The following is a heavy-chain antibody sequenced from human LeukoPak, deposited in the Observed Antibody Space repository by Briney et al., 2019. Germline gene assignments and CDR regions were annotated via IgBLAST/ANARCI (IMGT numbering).Heavy chain of an antibody. V-gene: IGHV3-48*04. D-gene: IGHD3-22*01. CDR1: GFTFSSYS. Sequence: PGGSLRLSCAASGFTFSSYSMNWVRQAPGKGLEWVSYISSSSSTIYYADSVKGRFTISRDNAKNSLYLQMNSLRAEDTAAYHCARRADRTYYYDSSGYYCDYWGQGTLVTVSS. J-gene: IGHJ4*02. CDR2: ISSSSSTI. CDR3: ARRADRTYYYDSSGYYCDY.